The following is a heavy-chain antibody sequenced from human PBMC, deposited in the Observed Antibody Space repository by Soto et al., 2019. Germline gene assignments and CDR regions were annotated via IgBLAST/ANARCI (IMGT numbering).Heavy chain of an antibody. J-gene: IGHJ5*02. V-gene: IGHV3-30*19. Sequence: QVQLVESGGGVVQPGRSLRLSCAASGFTFSSYGMHWVRQAPGKGLEWVAVISYDGSNKYYADSVKGRFTISRDNSKNTLYLQMNSLRAEDTAVYYCARVVGAAGTGWFDPWGQGTLVTVSS. CDR3: ARVVGAAGTGWFDP. CDR1: GFTFSSYG. CDR2: ISYDGSNK. D-gene: IGHD6-13*01.